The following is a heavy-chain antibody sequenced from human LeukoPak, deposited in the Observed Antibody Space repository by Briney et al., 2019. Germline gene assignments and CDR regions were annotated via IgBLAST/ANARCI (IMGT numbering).Heavy chain of an antibody. V-gene: IGHV3-66*01. CDR2: IYSGGTT. J-gene: IGHJ3*02. Sequence: GGSLRLPCAASGFSVSKTYMSWVRQAPGKGLDWVSVIYSGGTTYYADSVKGRFTISRDNSKNTLHLHMNTLRAEDTAVYYCARGESRAFDIWGQGTLVTVSS. CDR1: GFSVSKTY. CDR3: ARGESRAFDI.